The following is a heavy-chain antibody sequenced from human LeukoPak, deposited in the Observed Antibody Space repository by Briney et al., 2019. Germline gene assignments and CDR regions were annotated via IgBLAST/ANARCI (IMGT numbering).Heavy chain of an antibody. CDR3: TRDQTPYY. CDR1: GFTFGDYA. CDR2: IASETYGGTA. V-gene: IGHV3-49*04. J-gene: IGHJ4*02. Sequence: GGSLRLSCTASGFTFGDYAMTWVRQAPGRGLEWVGFIASETYGGTAEYAASVKGRFIISRDDSKSIAYLQMNSLKTEDTAVYYCTRDQTPYYWGQGTLVTVSS.